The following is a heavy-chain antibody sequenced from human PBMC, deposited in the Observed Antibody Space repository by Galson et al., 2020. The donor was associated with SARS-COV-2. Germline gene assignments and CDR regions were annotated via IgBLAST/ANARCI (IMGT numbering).Heavy chain of an antibody. J-gene: IGHJ5*02. Sequence: QAGGSLRLSCAASGFTFSSYAMHWVRQAPGKGLEWVAVISYDGSNKYYADSVKGRFTISRDNSKTTLYLQMNSLRAEDTAVYYCARDRGRFGELFFGLGWFDPWGQGTLVTVSS. CDR3: ARDRGRFGELFFGLGWFDP. D-gene: IGHD3-10*01. V-gene: IGHV3-30*04. CDR1: GFTFSSYA. CDR2: ISYDGSNK.